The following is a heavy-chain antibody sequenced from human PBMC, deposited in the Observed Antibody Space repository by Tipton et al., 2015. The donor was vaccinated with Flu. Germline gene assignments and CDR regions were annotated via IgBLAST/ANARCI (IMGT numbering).Heavy chain of an antibody. V-gene: IGHV4-4*07. J-gene: IGHJ4*02. CDR2: THTNGNT. Sequence: GLVKPSETLSLTCNVSGGSINRYCWSWIRQSVGKGPEWIGRTHTNGNTNYNSSFGSRLTMSVDTSKSQFSMTLTSVTVADTAVYYCASGNFYDSSGYFAFWGQGILVTVSS. D-gene: IGHD3-22*01. CDR3: ASGNFYDSSGYFAF. CDR1: GGSINRYC.